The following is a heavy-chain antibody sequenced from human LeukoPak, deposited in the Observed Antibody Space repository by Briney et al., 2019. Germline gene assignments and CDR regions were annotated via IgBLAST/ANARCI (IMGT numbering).Heavy chain of an antibody. J-gene: IGHJ4*02. Sequence: SETLSLTCTVSGGSTSSSTYYWDWIRQPPGKGLEWIGNIYDSGSTHYNPSLESRVTMSVDMSENHISLKLTSVTAADTAVYYCAREGGPYRPLDYSGQGTLVTVSS. CDR1: GGSTSSSTYY. CDR2: IYDSGST. V-gene: IGHV4-39*07. CDR3: AREGGPYRPLDY.